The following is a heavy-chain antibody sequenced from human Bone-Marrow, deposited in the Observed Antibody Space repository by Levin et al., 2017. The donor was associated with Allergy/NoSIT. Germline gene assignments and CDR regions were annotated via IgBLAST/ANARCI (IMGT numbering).Heavy chain of an antibody. CDR2: ISSIGQTT. CDR3: AKGDGQHVFGSFDH. Sequence: GGSLRLSCAATGFSFSRYGMSWVRQAPGRGLEWVSGISSIGQTTYYADSVKGRFTISRDNSKNTLYLQLNSLRAEDTAVYYCAKGDGQHVFGSFDHWGQGILVTVSS. D-gene: IGHD3-16*01. V-gene: IGHV3-23*01. CDR1: GFSFSRYG. J-gene: IGHJ4*02.